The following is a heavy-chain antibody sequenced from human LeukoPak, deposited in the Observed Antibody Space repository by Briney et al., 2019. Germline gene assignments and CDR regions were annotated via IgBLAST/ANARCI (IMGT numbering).Heavy chain of an antibody. Sequence: PGGSLRLSCAVSGLTLSNYGMSWVRQAPGKGLEWVAGISDSGGRTNYADSVKGRFTISRDNRKNTLYLQMNSLRAEDTAVYFCAKRGVVIRVILVGFHKEANYFDSWGQGALVTVSS. CDR3: AKRGVVIRVILVGFHKEANYFDS. V-gene: IGHV3-23*01. D-gene: IGHD3-22*01. CDR2: ISDSGGRT. CDR1: GLTLSNYG. J-gene: IGHJ4*02.